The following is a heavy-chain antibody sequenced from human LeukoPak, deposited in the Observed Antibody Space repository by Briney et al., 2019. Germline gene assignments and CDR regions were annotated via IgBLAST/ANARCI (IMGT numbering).Heavy chain of an antibody. V-gene: IGHV4-39*07. CDR1: GGSISSSSYY. CDR2: IYYSGST. CDR3: ARDRPVAGYFDY. J-gene: IGHJ4*02. D-gene: IGHD6-19*01. Sequence: PSETLSLTCTVSGGSISSSSYYWGWIRQPPGKGLEWIGSIYYSGSTYYNPSLKSRVTISVDTSKNQFSLKLSSVTAADTAVYYCARDRPVAGYFDYWGQGTLVTVSS.